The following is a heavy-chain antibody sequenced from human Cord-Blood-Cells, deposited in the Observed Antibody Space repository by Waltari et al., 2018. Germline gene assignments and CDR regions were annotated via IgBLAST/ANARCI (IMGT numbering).Heavy chain of an antibody. Sequence: EVQLVESGGGLIQPGGSLRLSCAASGFTVSSNYMSWVRQAPGKGLEWVSVSYSGGSTYYADSVNGRFTISSDNPKNPLYLQMNSLGAEDTAVYYCARDLPSRDYKGDYWGQGTLVTVSS. CDR3: ARDLPSRDYKGDY. V-gene: IGHV3-53*01. D-gene: IGHD1-20*01. CDR2: SYSGGST. J-gene: IGHJ4*02. CDR1: GFTVSSNY.